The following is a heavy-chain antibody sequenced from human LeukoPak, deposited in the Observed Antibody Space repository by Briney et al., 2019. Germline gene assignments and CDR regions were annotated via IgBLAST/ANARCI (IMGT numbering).Heavy chain of an antibody. CDR1: GGSFSGYY. Sequence: SETLSLTCAVYGGSFSGYYWSWIRQPPGKGLEWIGEINHSGSTNYNPSLKSRVTISVDTSKNQFSLKLSSVTAADTAVYYCARDNIAVMSFAFDIWGQGTMVTVSS. CDR2: INHSGST. CDR3: ARDNIAVMSFAFDI. J-gene: IGHJ3*02. V-gene: IGHV4-34*01. D-gene: IGHD6-19*01.